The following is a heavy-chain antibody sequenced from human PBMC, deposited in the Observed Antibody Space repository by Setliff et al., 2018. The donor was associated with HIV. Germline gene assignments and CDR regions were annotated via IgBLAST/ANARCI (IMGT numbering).Heavy chain of an antibody. D-gene: IGHD4-4*01. CDR3: AGDVDYTDAFDI. J-gene: IGHJ3*02. V-gene: IGHV1-69*06. Sequence: SVKVSCKASGGTLSSYAISWVRQAPGQGLEWMGRIIPISGTANNAQKFQGRVTITADKSTSTAYMQLSSLKSDDTAVYYCAGDVDYTDAFDIWGQGTMVTVSS. CDR1: GGTLSSYA. CDR2: IIPISGTA.